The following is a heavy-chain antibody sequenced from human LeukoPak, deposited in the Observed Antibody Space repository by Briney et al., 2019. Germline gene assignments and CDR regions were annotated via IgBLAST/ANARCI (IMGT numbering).Heavy chain of an antibody. CDR1: GFTFSSYA. D-gene: IGHD5-24*01. CDR2: MSGSGGST. Sequence: GGSLRLSCAASGFTFSSYAMSWVRQAPGKGLEWVSTMSGSGGSTYYADSVKGRFTISRDNAKNSLCLQMNSLRAEDTAVYYCAREKTRDVDYWGQGTLVTVSS. CDR3: AREKTRDVDY. V-gene: IGHV3-23*01. J-gene: IGHJ4*02.